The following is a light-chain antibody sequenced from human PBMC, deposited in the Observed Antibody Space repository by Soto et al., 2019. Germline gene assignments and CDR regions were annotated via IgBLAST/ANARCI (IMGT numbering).Light chain of an antibody. Sequence: QSVLTQPPSVSGAPGQRVTISCTGSRAAYDVHWYQQVLGTAPKLLIYGNNNRPSGVPERFSGSKSGTSASLAITGLQAEDEADYYCQSYDSSMSGSKVFGTGTKLTVL. CDR3: QSYDSSMSGSKV. J-gene: IGLJ1*01. V-gene: IGLV1-40*01. CDR1: RAAYD. CDR2: GNN.